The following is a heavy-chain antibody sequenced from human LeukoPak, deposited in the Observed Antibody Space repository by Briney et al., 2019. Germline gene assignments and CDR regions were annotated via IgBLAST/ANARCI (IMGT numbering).Heavy chain of an antibody. Sequence: ASVKVSCKASGGTFSSYPFTWVRQAPGQGLEWMGIINPSGGSTSYAQKFQGRVTMTRDTSTSTVYMELSSLRSEDTAVYYCAREGEMATILYNWFDPWGQGTLVTVSS. J-gene: IGHJ5*02. CDR1: GGTFSSYP. CDR3: AREGEMATILYNWFDP. D-gene: IGHD5-24*01. CDR2: INPSGGST. V-gene: IGHV1-46*01.